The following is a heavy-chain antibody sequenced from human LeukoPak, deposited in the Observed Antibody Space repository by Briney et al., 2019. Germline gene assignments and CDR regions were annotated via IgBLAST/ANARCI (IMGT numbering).Heavy chain of an antibody. CDR1: GDSVSSNSAA. D-gene: IGHD1-26*01. CDR3: ARDPNGWELQLDYFDY. Sequence: SQTLSLTCAISGDSVSSNSAAWNWIRQSPSRGLEWLGRTYYRSKWYNDYAVSVKSRITINPDTSKNQFSLQLNSVTPEVTAVYYCARDPNGWELQLDYFDYWGQGTPVTVSS. CDR2: TYYRSKWYN. J-gene: IGHJ4*02. V-gene: IGHV6-1*01.